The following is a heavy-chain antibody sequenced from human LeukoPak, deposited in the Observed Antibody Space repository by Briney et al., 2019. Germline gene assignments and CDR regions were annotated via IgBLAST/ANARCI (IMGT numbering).Heavy chain of an antibody. CDR2: INAGNGNT. Sequence: GASVKVSCKASGYTFTSYAMHWVRQAPGQRLEWMGWINAGNGNTKCSQKFQARVTMTRDTSTSTVYMDLSSLRSDDTAVYFCARGGRMTTVVTYYFDYWGQGTLVTVSS. J-gene: IGHJ4*02. V-gene: IGHV1-3*01. D-gene: IGHD4-23*01. CDR1: GYTFTSYA. CDR3: ARGGRMTTVVTYYFDY.